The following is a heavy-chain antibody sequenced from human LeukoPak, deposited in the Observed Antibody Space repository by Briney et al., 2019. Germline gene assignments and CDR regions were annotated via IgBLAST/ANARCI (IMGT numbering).Heavy chain of an antibody. V-gene: IGHV4-31*03. J-gene: IGHJ4*02. Sequence: SETLSLTCTVSGGSISSGGYYWSWIRQHPGKGLEWIGYIYYSGSTYYNPSLKSRVTISVDTSKNQFSLKLSSVTAADTAVYYCAREGGTHYNFWSGYYSVGYFDYWGQGTLVTVSS. CDR1: GGSISSGGYY. CDR2: IYYSGST. D-gene: IGHD3-3*01. CDR3: AREGGTHYNFWSGYYSVGYFDY.